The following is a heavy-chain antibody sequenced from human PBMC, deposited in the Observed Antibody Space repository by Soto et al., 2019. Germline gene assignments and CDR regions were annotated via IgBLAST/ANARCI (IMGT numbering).Heavy chain of an antibody. V-gene: IGHV1-18*04. CDR1: GYTFTSYG. CDR3: ARDIVGLSMDY. J-gene: IGHJ4*02. CDR2: ISTYNGNT. D-gene: IGHD1-26*01. Sequence: ASVQVSCKASGYTFTSYGISWVRQAPGQGLEWLGWISTYNGNTNSAPRLQGRLTLTTDTSTNTAYMELRGLTSHDTAVYYCARDIVGLSMDYWGQGTLVTVSS.